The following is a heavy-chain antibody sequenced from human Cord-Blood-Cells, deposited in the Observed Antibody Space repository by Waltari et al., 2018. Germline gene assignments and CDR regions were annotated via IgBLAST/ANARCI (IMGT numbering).Heavy chain of an antibody. D-gene: IGHD3-22*01. CDR2: TRNKANSYTT. CDR3: ARSYYDSSGYYYYFDY. Sequence: EVQLVESGGGLVQPGGSLRLSCAAAGFTFSDHYRDWFRPAPGTGLEWVGRTRNKANSYTTESAASVKGRFTISRDDSKNSLYLQMNSLKTEETAVYYCARSYYDSSGYYYYFDYWGQGTLVTVSS. J-gene: IGHJ4*02. CDR1: GFTFSDHY. V-gene: IGHV3-72*01.